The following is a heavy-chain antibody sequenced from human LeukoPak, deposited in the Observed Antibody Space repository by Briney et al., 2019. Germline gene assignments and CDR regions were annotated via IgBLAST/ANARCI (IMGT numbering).Heavy chain of an antibody. Sequence: GSLRLSCAASGFTLSSYEMNWVRQAPGKGLEWVSYISSSGSTIYYADSVKGRFTISRDNAKNSLYLQMNSLRADDTAVYYCARLDASGLDYWGQGTLVTVSS. D-gene: IGHD6-19*01. J-gene: IGHJ4*02. V-gene: IGHV3-48*03. CDR3: ARLDASGLDY. CDR1: GFTLSSYE. CDR2: ISSSGSTI.